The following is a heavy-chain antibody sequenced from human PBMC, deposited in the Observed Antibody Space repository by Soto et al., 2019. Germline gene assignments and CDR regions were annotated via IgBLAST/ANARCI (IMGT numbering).Heavy chain of an antibody. CDR1: GFAFNNYG. CDR3: AREDSMIIPAVSDF. CDR2: ISKSDYT. J-gene: IGHJ4*02. V-gene: IGHV3-21*01. Sequence: GGSLRLSCTVSGFAFNNYGINWVRQAPGKGLEWVSSISKSDYTYDSDSVKGRLTISRDNVKNSVSLQMNTLRVDDPAVYYCAREDSMIIPAVSDFWGQGTLVTVSS. D-gene: IGHD3-22*01.